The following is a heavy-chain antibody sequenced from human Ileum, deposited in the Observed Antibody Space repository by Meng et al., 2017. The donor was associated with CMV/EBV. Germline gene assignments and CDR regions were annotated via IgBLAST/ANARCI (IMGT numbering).Heavy chain of an antibody. V-gene: IGHV3-11*01. J-gene: IGHJ6*02. CDR3: ARARGSGRGV. CDR2: ISNSGSTI. Sequence: GGSLRLSCAASGFTLSSYWMHWIRQAPGKGLEWVSYISNSGSTIDYADSVKGRFTISRDNAKNSLYLQMNSLRAEDTAVYYCARARGSGRGVWGQGTTVTVSS. D-gene: IGHD3-10*01. CDR1: GFTLSSYW.